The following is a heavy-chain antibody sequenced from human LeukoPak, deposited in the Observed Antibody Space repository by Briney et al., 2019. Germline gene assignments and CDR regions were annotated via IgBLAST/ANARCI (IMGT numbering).Heavy chain of an antibody. CDR2: IYYSGST. D-gene: IGHD2-2*01. J-gene: IGHJ5*02. CDR1: GGSISSSSYY. CDR3: ARRRYCSSTSCSRIDLPFDP. Sequence: PSETLSLTCTVSGGSISSSSYYWGWIRQPPGKGLEWIGSIYYSGSTYYNPSLKSRVTISVDTSKNQFSLKLSSVTAADTAVYYCARRRYCSSTSCSRIDLPFDPWGQGTLVTVSS. V-gene: IGHV4-39*01.